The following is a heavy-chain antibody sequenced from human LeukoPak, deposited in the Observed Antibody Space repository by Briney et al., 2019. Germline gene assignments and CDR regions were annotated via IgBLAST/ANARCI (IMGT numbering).Heavy chain of an antibody. V-gene: IGHV2-70*11. CDR3: ARQNSGSYYFDY. CDR2: IDWDDDK. Sequence: SGPTLVNPTQTLTLTCTFSGFSLSTSGMCVSWIRQPPGKALEWLARIDWDDDKYYSTSLKTRLTISKDTSKNQVVLTMTNMDPVDTATYYCARQNSGSYYFDYWGQGTLVTVSS. D-gene: IGHD1-26*01. J-gene: IGHJ4*02. CDR1: GFSLSTSGMC.